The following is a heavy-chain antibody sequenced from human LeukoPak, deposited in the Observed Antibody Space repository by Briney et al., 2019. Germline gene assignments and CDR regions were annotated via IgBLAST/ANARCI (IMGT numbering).Heavy chain of an antibody. CDR2: IYTSGST. J-gene: IGHJ4*02. V-gene: IGHV4-4*07. Sequence: SETLSLTCKVSGGSISSFHWSWIRQPAGKGREWIGRIYTSGSTSYNSSLRSRVTVSVDTSKNQFSLKLSSVTAADTAVYYCVSFTRQVVLWGQGTLVTVSS. D-gene: IGHD6-13*01. CDR1: GGSISSFH. CDR3: VSFTRQVVL.